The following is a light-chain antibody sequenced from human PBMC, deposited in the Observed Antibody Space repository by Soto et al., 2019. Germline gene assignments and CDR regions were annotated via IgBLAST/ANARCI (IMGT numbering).Light chain of an antibody. J-gene: IGLJ2*01. V-gene: IGLV1-44*01. Sequence: QPVLTQPPSASGTPGQRVTISCSGSSSNIESNTVNWYQQLPGTAPKLLIYSNNQRPSGVPDRFSGSKSGTSASLAINGLQSEDEADYYCAAWDDRLRGPVFGGGTKLTVL. CDR3: AAWDDRLRGPV. CDR1: SSNIESNT. CDR2: SNN.